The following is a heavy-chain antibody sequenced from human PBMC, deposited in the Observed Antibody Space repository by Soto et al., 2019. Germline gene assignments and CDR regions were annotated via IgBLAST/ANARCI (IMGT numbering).Heavy chain of an antibody. CDR1: GFTFSSNA. Sequence: LRLSCVVSGFTFSSNAMTWVRQAPGKGLEWVSAISDTGGGTYYADSVKGRFTISRDNSKNTLYLQMNSLRADDTAVYYCAKDRNAVINYYNYDGMDVWGQGTTVTVSS. CDR3: AKDRNAVINYYNYDGMDV. J-gene: IGHJ6*02. D-gene: IGHD2-21*01. V-gene: IGHV3-23*01. CDR2: ISDTGGGT.